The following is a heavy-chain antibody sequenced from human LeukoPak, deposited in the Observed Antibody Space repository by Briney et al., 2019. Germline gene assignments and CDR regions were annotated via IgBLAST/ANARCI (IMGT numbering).Heavy chain of an antibody. Sequence: GGSLRLSCSASGFTFSSYALHWVRQAPGKGLEYVSVINTDGGSTYYADSVKDRLTISRDNSKNSLYLQMSSLRPEDTAVYYCVKPMVKFGGLSRTDAFDIWGQGTMVTVSS. CDR1: GFTFSSYA. D-gene: IGHD3-16*01. CDR2: INTDGGST. V-gene: IGHV3-64D*06. J-gene: IGHJ3*02. CDR3: VKPMVKFGGLSRTDAFDI.